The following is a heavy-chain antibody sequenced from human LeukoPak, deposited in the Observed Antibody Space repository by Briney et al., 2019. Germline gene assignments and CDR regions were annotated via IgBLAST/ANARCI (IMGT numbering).Heavy chain of an antibody. V-gene: IGHV3-7*01. CDR2: IKQDGSEK. Sequence: PGGSLRLSCAASGFTFINAWMNWVRQAPGKGLEWVANIKQDGSEKYYVDSVKGRFTISRDNAKNSLYLQMNSLRAEDTAVYYCARLHDLFVHPFAAAVREYYFDYWGQGTLVTVSS. J-gene: IGHJ4*02. CDR1: GFTFINAW. D-gene: IGHD6-13*01. CDR3: ARLHDLFVHPFAAAVREYYFDY.